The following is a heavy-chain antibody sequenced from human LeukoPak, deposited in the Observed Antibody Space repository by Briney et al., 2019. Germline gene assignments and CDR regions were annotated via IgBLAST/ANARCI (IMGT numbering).Heavy chain of an antibody. J-gene: IGHJ4*02. V-gene: IGHV3-23*01. D-gene: IGHD2-8*02. Sequence: GGSLRLSCAASGFTFSTFAMIWVRQPPGKGLEWVSSIFPSGGEIHYADSVRGRFTISRDNSKSTLSLQMNSLRAENTAIYYCATYRQVLLPFESWGQGTLVTVSS. CDR1: GFTFSTFA. CDR2: IFPSGGEI. CDR3: ATYRQVLLPFES.